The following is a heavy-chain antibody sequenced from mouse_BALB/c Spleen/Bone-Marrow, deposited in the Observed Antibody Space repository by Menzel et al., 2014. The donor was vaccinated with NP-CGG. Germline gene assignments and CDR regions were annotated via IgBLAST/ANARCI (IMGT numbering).Heavy chain of an antibody. CDR3: ARRGFDEGYYAMDY. CDR1: GYTFTSYV. V-gene: IGHV1-14*01. CDR2: INPYNDGT. J-gene: IGHJ4*01. Sequence: VQLKQSGPELVKPGASVKMSCKASGYTFTSYVMHWVKQKPGQGLEWIGYINPYNDGTKYNEKFKGKATLTSDKSSSTAYMKLSSQTSEDSAVYYCARRGFDEGYYAMDYWGQGTSVTVSS.